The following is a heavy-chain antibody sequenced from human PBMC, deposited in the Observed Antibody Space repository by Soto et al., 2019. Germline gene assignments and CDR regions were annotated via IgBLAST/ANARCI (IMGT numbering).Heavy chain of an antibody. CDR2: IYPGDSDT. V-gene: IGHV5-51*01. CDR1: GYSFTSYW. Sequence: GESLKISCKASGYSFTSYWIGWVRQMPGKGLEWMGIIYPGDSDTIYSPSFQGQVTISADKSISTAYLQWNSLKASDTAMYYSARPQYSASYYYFDQWGQGTQVTVYS. D-gene: IGHD5-12*01. CDR3: ARPQYSASYYYFDQ. J-gene: IGHJ4*02.